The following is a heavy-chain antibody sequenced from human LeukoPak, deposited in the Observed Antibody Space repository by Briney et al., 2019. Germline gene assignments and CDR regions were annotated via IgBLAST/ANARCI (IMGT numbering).Heavy chain of an antibody. D-gene: IGHD2-21*02. CDR3: ARAPQPPIAGAQYCCGDCRTYYYYMDV. J-gene: IGHJ6*03. V-gene: IGHV7-4-1*02. Sequence: ASVKVSCKASGYTFTSYAMNWVRQAPGQGLEWMGWINTNTGNPTYAQGFTGGLVFSSETSVSTAYLQISSLEAEDTAVYYCARAPQPPIAGAQYCCGDCRTYYYYMDVWGKGTTVTVSS. CDR2: INTNTGNP. CDR1: GYTFTSYA.